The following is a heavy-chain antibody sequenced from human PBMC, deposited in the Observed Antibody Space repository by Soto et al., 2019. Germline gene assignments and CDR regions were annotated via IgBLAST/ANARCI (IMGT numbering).Heavy chain of an antibody. Sequence: GGSLRLSCTASGFTFDDYAMHWVRQAPGKGLEWVSGISWNSGSIGYADSVKGRFTISRDNAKNSLYLQMNSLRAEDTALYYCAKVGVGATTLDAFDIWGQGTMVT. CDR2: ISWNSGSI. D-gene: IGHD1-26*01. J-gene: IGHJ3*02. V-gene: IGHV3-9*01. CDR3: AKVGVGATTLDAFDI. CDR1: GFTFDDYA.